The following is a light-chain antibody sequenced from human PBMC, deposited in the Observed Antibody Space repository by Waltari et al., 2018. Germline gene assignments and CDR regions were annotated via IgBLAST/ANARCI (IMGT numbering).Light chain of an antibody. CDR3: QQYDEWPRT. Sequence: EVVLTQSPATLSVSPGERATLSCRASQSFNYYLAWYQQKDGQAPRLLIYGASTRATGIPARFSGSGSGTEFTLSISSLQSEDFAIYYCQQYDEWPRTFGHGTRVEI. CDR1: QSFNYY. V-gene: IGKV3-15*01. J-gene: IGKJ1*01. CDR2: GAS.